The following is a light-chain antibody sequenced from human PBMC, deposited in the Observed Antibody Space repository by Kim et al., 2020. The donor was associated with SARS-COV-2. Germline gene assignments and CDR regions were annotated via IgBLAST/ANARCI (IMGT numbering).Light chain of an antibody. CDR2: GAS. CDR1: QSVSRSY. Sequence: EIVLTQSPGTLSLSPGERATLSCRASQSVSRSYLAWYQQKPGQAPRLLIYGASSRATGIPDRFSGSGSGTDSTLTISRLEPEDFAVYYCQQYGNSPRTFGQGTKVDIK. CDR3: QQYGNSPRT. V-gene: IGKV3-20*01. J-gene: IGKJ1*01.